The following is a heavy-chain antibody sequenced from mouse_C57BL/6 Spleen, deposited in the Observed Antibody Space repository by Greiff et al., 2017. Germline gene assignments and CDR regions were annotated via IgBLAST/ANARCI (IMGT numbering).Heavy chain of an antibody. CDR2: INPSNGGT. V-gene: IGHV1-53*01. Sequence: QVHVKQPGTELVKPGASVKLSCKASGYTFTSCWMHWVKQRPGQGREWIGNINPSNGGTNYNEKFKSKATLTVDKSSSTAYMQLSSLTSEDSAVYYCARCETAQAPFDYWGQGTTLTVSS. CDR3: ARCETAQAPFDY. CDR1: GYTFTSCW. D-gene: IGHD3-2*02. J-gene: IGHJ2*01.